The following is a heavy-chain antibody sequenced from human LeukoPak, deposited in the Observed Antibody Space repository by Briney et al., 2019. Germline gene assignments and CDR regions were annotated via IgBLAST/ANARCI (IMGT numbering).Heavy chain of an antibody. CDR3: AELGITMIGGV. Sequence: GGSLRLSCAASGFTFSSYEMSWVRQATGKGLEWVSYISSSGSTIYYADSVKGRFTISRDNAKNSLYLQMNSLRAEDTAVYYCAELGITMIGGVWGKGTTVTISS. J-gene: IGHJ6*04. D-gene: IGHD3-10*02. CDR2: ISSSGSTI. CDR1: GFTFSSYE. V-gene: IGHV3-48*03.